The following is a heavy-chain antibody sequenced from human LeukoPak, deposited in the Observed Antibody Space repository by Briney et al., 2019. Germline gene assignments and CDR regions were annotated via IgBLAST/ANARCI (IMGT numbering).Heavy chain of an antibody. CDR1: GYTFTSYT. V-gene: IGHV7-4-1*02. CDR3: TRQGPGYCGSPSCYGVDY. J-gene: IGHJ4*02. CDR2: INTNTGNP. D-gene: IGHD2-2*01. Sequence: RASVKVSCKASGYTFTSYTINWVRQAPGQGLEWMGWINTNTGNPTYAQGFTGRFVFSLDTSVSTAYLQISSLKAEDTAVYYCTRQGPGYCGSPSCYGVDYWGQGTLVTVSS.